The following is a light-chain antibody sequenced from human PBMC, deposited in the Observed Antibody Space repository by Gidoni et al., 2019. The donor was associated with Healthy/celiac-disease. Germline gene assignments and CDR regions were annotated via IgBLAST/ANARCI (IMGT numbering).Light chain of an antibody. J-gene: IGLJ2*01. Sequence: QSVRTQPPTASGDPGQRVPISCTGSSSNIGAGYDVHWYQQLPGTAPKLLIYGNRNRPSVVPYRFSGSKSGTSASLAIPGLQAEDESDYYCQSYDSRLSGHVVFGGGTKLTVL. CDR2: GNR. CDR3: QSYDSRLSGHVV. CDR1: SSNIGAGYD. V-gene: IGLV1-40*01.